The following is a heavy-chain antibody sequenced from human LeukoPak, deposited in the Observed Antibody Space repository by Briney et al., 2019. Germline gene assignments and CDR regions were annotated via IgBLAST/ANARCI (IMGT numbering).Heavy chain of an antibody. CDR3: AEVPAANYNWFDP. CDR2: IIPIFGTA. D-gene: IGHD2-2*01. V-gene: IGHV1-69*13. J-gene: IGHJ5*02. CDR1: GGTFSSYA. Sequence: GASVKVSCKASGGTFSSYAISWVRQAPGQGLEWMGGIIPIFGTANYAQKFQGRVTITADESTSTAYMELSSLRSEDTAVYYCAEVPAANYNWFDPWGQGTLVTVSP.